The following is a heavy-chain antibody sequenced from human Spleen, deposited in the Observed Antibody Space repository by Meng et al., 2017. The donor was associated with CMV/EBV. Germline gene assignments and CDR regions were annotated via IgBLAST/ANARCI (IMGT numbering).Heavy chain of an antibody. Sequence: SDFTFSNYAMGWVRQAAGKGLDWVSSIRTSGSNTYYADSVKGRFTISRDNSKNTLYLQMNSLRAEDTAVYYCASLILWFGESSGDYWGQGTLVTVSS. D-gene: IGHD3-10*01. J-gene: IGHJ4*02. CDR1: DFTFSNYA. CDR2: IRTSGSNT. CDR3: ASLILWFGESSGDY. V-gene: IGHV3-23*01.